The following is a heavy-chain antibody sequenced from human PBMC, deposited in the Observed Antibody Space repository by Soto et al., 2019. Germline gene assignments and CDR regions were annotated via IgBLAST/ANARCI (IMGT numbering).Heavy chain of an antibody. CDR2: MNPNSGNT. V-gene: IGHV1-8*01. CDR1: GYTFTSYD. CDR3: ARGLYYYGSGSYGWFDP. D-gene: IGHD3-10*01. J-gene: IGHJ5*02. Sequence: ASVKVSCKASGYTFTSYDINWVRQATGQGLEWMGWMNPNSGNTGYAQKFQGRVTMTRNTSISTAYMELSSLRSEDTAVYYCARGLYYYGSGSYGWFDPWGQGTLVTVS.